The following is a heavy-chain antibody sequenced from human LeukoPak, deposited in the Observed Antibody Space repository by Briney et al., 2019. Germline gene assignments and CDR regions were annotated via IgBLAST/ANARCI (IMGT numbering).Heavy chain of an antibody. CDR2: IYYSGST. V-gene: IGHV4-59*01. Sequence: SETLSLTCTVSGGSISSYYWSWIRQPPGKGLEWIGYIYYSGSTNYNPSLKSRVTISVDTSKIQFSLKLSSVTAADTAVYYCARARRGYFDYWGQGTLVTVSS. CDR3: ARARRGYFDY. J-gene: IGHJ4*02. D-gene: IGHD5-12*01. CDR1: GGSISSYY.